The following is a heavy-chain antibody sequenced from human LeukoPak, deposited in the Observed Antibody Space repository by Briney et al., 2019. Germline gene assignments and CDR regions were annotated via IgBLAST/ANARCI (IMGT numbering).Heavy chain of an antibody. CDR1: GGSISSYY. J-gene: IGHJ4*02. Sequence: KPSETLSLTCTVSGGSISSYYWSWIRQPPGKGLEWIGYIYYSGSTNYNPSLKSRVAISVDTSKNQFSLKLSSVTAADTAVYYCAREACSGGSCYSDYWGQGTLVTVSP. D-gene: IGHD2-15*01. CDR3: AREACSGGSCYSDY. V-gene: IGHV4-59*08. CDR2: IYYSGST.